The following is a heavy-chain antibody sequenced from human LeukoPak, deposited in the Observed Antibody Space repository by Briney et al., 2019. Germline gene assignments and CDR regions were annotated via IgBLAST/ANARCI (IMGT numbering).Heavy chain of an antibody. Sequence: SETLSLTCTVSGGSISSYYWSWIRQPPGKGLEWIGYIYYSGSTNYNPSLKSRVTISVDTSKNQFSLKLSSVTAADTAVYYCARGRDPTFYDFWSGYQVANYFDYWGQGTLVTVSS. V-gene: IGHV4-59*12. CDR1: GGSISSYY. CDR3: ARGRDPTFYDFWSGYQVANYFDY. J-gene: IGHJ4*02. CDR2: IYYSGST. D-gene: IGHD3-3*01.